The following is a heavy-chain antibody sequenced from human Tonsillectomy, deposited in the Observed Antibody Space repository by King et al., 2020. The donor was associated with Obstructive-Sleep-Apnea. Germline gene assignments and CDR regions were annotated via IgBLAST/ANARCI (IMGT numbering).Heavy chain of an antibody. V-gene: IGHV3-7*01. CDR2: IKQDGSEK. Sequence: VQLVESGGGVVQSGGSLRLSCAASGFTFSDYWMTWVLQAPGKGLEGVANIKQDGSEKYYVDSVKGRLTISRDNADNSLSLQMDSLRAEDTAVYYCAKGSYRHDYWGQGTLVTVSS. CDR3: AKGSYRHDY. D-gene: IGHD3-16*02. CDR1: GFTFSDYW. J-gene: IGHJ4*02.